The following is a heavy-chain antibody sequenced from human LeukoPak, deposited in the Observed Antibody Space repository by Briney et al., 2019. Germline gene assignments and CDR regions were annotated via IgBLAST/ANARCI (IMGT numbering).Heavy chain of an antibody. D-gene: IGHD2-8*01. J-gene: IGHJ5*02. CDR1: GFTFSRNA. CDR3: VKYARREDRFGP. CDR2: ISVNADST. Sequence: PGGSLRLSCAASGFTFSRNAMSWVRQAPGKGLEWVSGISVNADSTYYADSVKGRFTISRDDSKKTLYLQMNSLRAEDTALYYCVKYARREDRFGPWGQGTLVTVSS. V-gene: IGHV3-23*01.